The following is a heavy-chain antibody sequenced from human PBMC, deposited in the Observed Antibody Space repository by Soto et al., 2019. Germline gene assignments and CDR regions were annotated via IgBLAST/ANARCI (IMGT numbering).Heavy chain of an antibody. J-gene: IGHJ3*01. V-gene: IGHV2-5*02. CDR2: VYGDGAN. CDR1: GISLTTSGEG. D-gene: IGHD3-16*01. Sequence: QIALKESGPTLVKPTQTLTLTCTFSGISLTTSGEGVGWVRQPPGKGLEWVALVYGDGANRYLTSLKSRLTITKDNSKKQVVLTMTNMDPVDTGTYFCAHNIGGDYVYGFDFWGQGTKVTVSS. CDR3: AHNIGGDYVYGFDF.